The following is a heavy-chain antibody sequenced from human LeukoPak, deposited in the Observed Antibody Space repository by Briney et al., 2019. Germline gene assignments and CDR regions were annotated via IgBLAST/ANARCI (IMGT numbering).Heavy chain of an antibody. CDR1: GFTFSSYA. CDR3: ARVSEGSYYDY. D-gene: IGHD3-10*01. Sequence: GSLRLSCAASGFTFSSYAMHWVRQAPGKGLEWVAVISYDGSNKYYADSVKGRFTISRDNSKNTLYLQMNSLRAEDTAVYYCARVSEGSYYDYWGQGTLVTVSS. CDR2: ISYDGSNK. J-gene: IGHJ4*02. V-gene: IGHV3-30-3*01.